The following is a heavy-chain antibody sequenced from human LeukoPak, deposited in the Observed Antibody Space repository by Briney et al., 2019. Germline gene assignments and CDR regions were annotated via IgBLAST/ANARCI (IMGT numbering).Heavy chain of an antibody. D-gene: IGHD5-24*01. J-gene: IGHJ4*02. CDR2: INPSGGST. Sequence: ASVKVSCKASGYTFTSYYMHWVRQAPGQGLEWMGIINPSGGSTSYAQKFQGRVTMTRDTSTSTVYMELSSLRSEDTAVYYCARAGRAGLQLIYFDDWGQGTLVTVSS. CDR1: GYTFTSYY. V-gene: IGHV1-46*01. CDR3: ARAGRAGLQLIYFDD.